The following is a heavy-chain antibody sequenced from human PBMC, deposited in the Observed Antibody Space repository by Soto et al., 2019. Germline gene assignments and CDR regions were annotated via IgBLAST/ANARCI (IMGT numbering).Heavy chain of an antibody. CDR1: GASIRDYY. V-gene: IGHV4-4*07. Sequence: QVQLQESGPGLVKPSETLSVTCSVSGASIRDYYWSWIRQPAGKGLAWIGRMYTSGNTKYNPALKSRQTMSTDTSVNQFSLTLRSVTAADTAIYFCARMYNSGYYRPEGDYYFYGLDVGGQGTTVTVSS. CDR3: ARMYNSGYYRPEGDYYFYGLDV. J-gene: IGHJ6*02. CDR2: MYTSGNT. D-gene: IGHD6-19*01.